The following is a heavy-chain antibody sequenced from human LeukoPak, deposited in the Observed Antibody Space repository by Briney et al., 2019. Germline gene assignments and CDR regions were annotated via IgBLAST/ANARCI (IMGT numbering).Heavy chain of an antibody. V-gene: IGHV3-9*01. CDR1: GVSFDDYA. Sequence: GGSLRLSCAASGVSFDDYAMHWARQAPGKGLEWVSSISWNSGSIGYADSVKGRFTISRDNAKNSLYLQMNSLRAEDTALYYCAKEQYYYDSSAIDAFDIWGQGTMVTVSS. D-gene: IGHD3-22*01. CDR2: ISWNSGSI. CDR3: AKEQYYYDSSAIDAFDI. J-gene: IGHJ3*02.